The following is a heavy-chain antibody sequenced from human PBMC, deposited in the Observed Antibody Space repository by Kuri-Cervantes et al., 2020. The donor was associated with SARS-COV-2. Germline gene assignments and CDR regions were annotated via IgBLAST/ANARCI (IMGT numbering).Heavy chain of an antibody. CDR2: IYHSGST. D-gene: IGHD2-8*01. CDR1: GGSISSGGYS. Sequence: SCTASGGSISSGGYSWSWIRQPPGKGLEWIGYIYHSGSTYYNPSIKSRVTISVDRSKNQFSLKLSSVTAADTAVYYCATLPYCTNGVCYTYYYYYMDVWGKGTTVTVSS. J-gene: IGHJ6*03. CDR3: ATLPYCTNGVCYTYYYYYMDV. V-gene: IGHV4-30-2*01.